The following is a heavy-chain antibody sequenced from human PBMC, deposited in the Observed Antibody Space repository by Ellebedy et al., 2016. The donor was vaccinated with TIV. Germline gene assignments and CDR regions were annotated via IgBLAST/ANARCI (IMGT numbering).Heavy chain of an antibody. J-gene: IGHJ4*02. Sequence: GGSLRLSCAASGFTFRNFAMTWVRQAPGKGLEWVSSISSSGVSSDYADSVRGRVTISRDNSKSTLYLQMDSLRADDSAEYYCAKLDSSGYYYGWLDYWGQGTLVTVSS. CDR1: GFTFRNFA. CDR3: AKLDSSGYYYGWLDY. D-gene: IGHD3-22*01. CDR2: ISSSGVSS. V-gene: IGHV3-23*01.